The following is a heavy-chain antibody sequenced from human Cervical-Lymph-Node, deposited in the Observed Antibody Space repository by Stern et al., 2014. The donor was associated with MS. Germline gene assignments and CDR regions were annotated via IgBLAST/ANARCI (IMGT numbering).Heavy chain of an antibody. D-gene: IGHD6-13*01. CDR3: ARRATYSSSWYYDY. Sequence: VQLVQSGAEVKKPGESLKISCKSSGYSFATYWIGWVRQMPGKGLEWMGIIYPGDSDTRYSPSFQGQVTFSADKSISTAYLQWTSLKASDTAMYYCARRATYSSSWYYDYWGQGTLVTVSS. CDR1: GYSFATYW. J-gene: IGHJ4*02. V-gene: IGHV5-51*01. CDR2: IYPGDSDT.